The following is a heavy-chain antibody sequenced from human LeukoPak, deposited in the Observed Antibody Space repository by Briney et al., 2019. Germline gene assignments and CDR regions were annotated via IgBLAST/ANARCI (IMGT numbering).Heavy chain of an antibody. V-gene: IGHV3-74*01. D-gene: IGHD1-1*01. Sequence: GSLRLSCAASGFTFNIYWMHWVRQAPGKGLVWVSRIDSNGSGTSYADSVKGRFTISRDNAKNTLYLQMNSLSAEDTAVYYCARGTGTYHYWGQGTLVTVSS. CDR3: ARGTGTYHY. CDR2: IDSNGSGT. CDR1: GFTFNIYW. J-gene: IGHJ4*02.